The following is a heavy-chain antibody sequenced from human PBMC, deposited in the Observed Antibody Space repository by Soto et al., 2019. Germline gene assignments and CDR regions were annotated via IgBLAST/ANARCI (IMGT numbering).Heavy chain of an antibody. Sequence: QAQLVQSGAEVKKPGASVKVSCKASGYTFTSYDINWVRQAPGQGLEWMGWMNPNSGNTGYAQKFQGRVTMTRNTPISTAYMELSSVRSDDTAVYYCARQVSYYYSYGMDVWGEGPTVTVSS. J-gene: IGHJ6*04. CDR1: GYTFTSYD. CDR2: MNPNSGNT. V-gene: IGHV1-8*01. CDR3: ARQVSYYYSYGMDV.